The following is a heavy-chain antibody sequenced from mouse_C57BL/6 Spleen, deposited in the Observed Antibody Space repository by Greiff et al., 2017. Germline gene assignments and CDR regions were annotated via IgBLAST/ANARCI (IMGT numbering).Heavy chain of an antibody. D-gene: IGHD2-1*01. J-gene: IGHJ2*01. CDR1: GFTFSSYT. Sequence: KLMESGGGLVKPGGSLKLSCAASGFTFSSYTMSWVRQTPEKRLEWVATISGGGGNTYYPDSVKGRFTISRDNAKNTLYLQMSSLRSEDTALYYCARDGNYALFDYWGQGTTLTVSS. CDR2: ISGGGGNT. CDR3: ARDGNYALFDY. V-gene: IGHV5-9*04.